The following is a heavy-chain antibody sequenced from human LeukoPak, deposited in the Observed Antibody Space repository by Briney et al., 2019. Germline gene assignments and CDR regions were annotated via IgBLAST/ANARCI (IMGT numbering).Heavy chain of an antibody. CDR3: ARDAQRGFDYSNSLQY. CDR2: IWSDGTNK. J-gene: IGHJ4*02. D-gene: IGHD4-11*01. Sequence: GGSLRLSCAASGFTFSHYGLHWVRQAPGKGRGWVAVIWSDGTNKYYTDSVKGRFTISRDDSMKTLYLQMDSLRAEDTAIYFCARDAQRGFDYSNSLQYWGQGSLVTVSA. V-gene: IGHV3-33*01. CDR1: GFTFSHYG.